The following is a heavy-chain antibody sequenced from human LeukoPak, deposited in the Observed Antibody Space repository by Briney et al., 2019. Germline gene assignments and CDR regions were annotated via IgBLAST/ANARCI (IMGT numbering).Heavy chain of an antibody. CDR2: INPNTGGT. CDR1: GYTFTGYY. Sequence: ASVKVSCKASGYTFTGYYMHWVRQAPGQGLEWMGWINPNTGGTNYAQKFHGRVTMTRDTSISTAYMELSRLRSDDTAVYYCARSGVRSTSRYYMDVWGKGTTVTVSS. V-gene: IGHV1-2*02. D-gene: IGHD2-2*01. CDR3: ARSGVRSTSRYYMDV. J-gene: IGHJ6*03.